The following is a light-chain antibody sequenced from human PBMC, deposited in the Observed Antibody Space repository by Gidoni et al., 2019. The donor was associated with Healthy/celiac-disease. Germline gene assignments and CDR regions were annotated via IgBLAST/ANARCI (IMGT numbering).Light chain of an antibody. CDR3: QQYGSPPYT. Sequence: IGLTQSPGTLSLSPGERATLSCRASQSVSSSDLAWYQQKPGQAPRLLIYGASSRATGIPDRFSGSGSGTDFTLTISRLEPEDFAVYYCQQYGSPPYTFGQGTKLEIK. CDR1: QSVSSSD. V-gene: IGKV3-20*01. CDR2: GAS. J-gene: IGKJ2*01.